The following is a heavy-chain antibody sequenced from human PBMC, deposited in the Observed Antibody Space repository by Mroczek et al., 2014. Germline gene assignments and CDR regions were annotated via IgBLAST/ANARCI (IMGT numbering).Heavy chain of an antibody. CDR1: GFTFSSYG. J-gene: IGHJ3*02. CDR2: ISYDGSNK. CDR3: AKLPNYSNYGSHAFDI. V-gene: IGHV3-30*18. Sequence: VQLVETGGGVVQPGRSLRLSCAASGFTFSSYGMHWVRQAPGKGLEWVAVISYDGSNKYYADSVKGRFTISRDNSKNTLYLQMNSLRAEDTAVYYCAKLPNYSNYGSHAFDIWGQGTMVTVSS. D-gene: IGHD4-11*01.